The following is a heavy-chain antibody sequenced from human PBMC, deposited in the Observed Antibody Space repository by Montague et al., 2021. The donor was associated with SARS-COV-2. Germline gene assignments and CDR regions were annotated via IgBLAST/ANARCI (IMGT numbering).Heavy chain of an antibody. CDR1: GGSITSYY. V-gene: IGHV4-59*01. Sequence: SETLSLTCTVSGGSITSYYWSWIRQPPGKVLEYIGYIYYSGSTNYNPSLKSRVTMSVDTSKNQFSLKLSSVTAADTAVYYCARGDGHYYGSGTYPYYWGQGTLVTVSS. CDR2: IYYSGST. D-gene: IGHD3-10*01. J-gene: IGHJ4*02. CDR3: ARGDGHYYGSGTYPYY.